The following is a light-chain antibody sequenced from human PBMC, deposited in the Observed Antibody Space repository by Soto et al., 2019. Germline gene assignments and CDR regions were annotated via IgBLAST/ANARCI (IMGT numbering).Light chain of an antibody. V-gene: IGKV3-20*01. CDR2: DAS. Sequence: EIVLTQSPGTLSLSPGERATLSCRASQSVSNNYLAWYQQKPGQAPRLLIHDASSRATGIPDRFSGSGSGTDFTLTISRLESEDFAVYYCQQHFGSPFTFGPGTKVEIE. CDR1: QSVSNNY. J-gene: IGKJ3*01. CDR3: QQHFGSPFT.